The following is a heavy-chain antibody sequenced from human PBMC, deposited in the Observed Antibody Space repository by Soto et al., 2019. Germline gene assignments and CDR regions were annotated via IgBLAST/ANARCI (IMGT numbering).Heavy chain of an antibody. CDR1: GGSFSGYY. J-gene: IGHJ4*02. CDR3: ASGADLGY. CDR2: INHSGST. V-gene: IGHV4-34*01. Sequence: PSETLSLTCAVYGGSFSGYYWSWIRQPPGKGLEWIGEINHSGSTNYNPSLKSRVTISVDTSKNQFSLKLSSVTAADTAVYYCASGADLGYWGQGTLVTVSS.